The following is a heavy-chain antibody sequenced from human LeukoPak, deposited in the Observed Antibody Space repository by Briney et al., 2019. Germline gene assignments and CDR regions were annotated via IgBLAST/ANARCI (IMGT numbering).Heavy chain of an antibody. CDR3: ARDEDYGDVEYFQH. Sequence: ASVKVSCKASGGTFSSYAISWVRQAPGRGLEWMGGIIPIFGTANYAQKFQGRVTITADKSTSTAYMELSSLRSEDTAVYYCARDEDYGDVEYFQHWGQGTLVTVSS. CDR1: GGTFSSYA. D-gene: IGHD4-17*01. CDR2: IIPIFGTA. J-gene: IGHJ1*01. V-gene: IGHV1-69*06.